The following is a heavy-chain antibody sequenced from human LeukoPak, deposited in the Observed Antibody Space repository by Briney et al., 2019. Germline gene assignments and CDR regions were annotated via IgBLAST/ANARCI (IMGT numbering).Heavy chain of an antibody. D-gene: IGHD3-10*01. CDR1: GFTFSSYA. CDR2: ISYDGSNK. J-gene: IGHJ5*02. V-gene: IGHV3-30*04. CDR3: ARAARLWFGEKSWFDP. Sequence: GGSLRLSCAASGFTFSSYAMHWVRQAPGKGLEWVAVISYDGSNKYYADPVKGRFTISRDNSKNTLYLQMNSLRAEDTAVYYCARAARLWFGEKSWFDPWGQGTLVTVSS.